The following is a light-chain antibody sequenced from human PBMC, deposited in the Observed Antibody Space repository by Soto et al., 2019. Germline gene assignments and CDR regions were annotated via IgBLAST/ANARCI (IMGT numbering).Light chain of an antibody. J-gene: IGKJ2*01. CDR2: DAS. Sequence: EIVLTQSPATLSLSPGERATLSCRASRIVSSYLPWYQQKPGQAPRLLIYDASNRATGIPARFSGSGSGTDFTLTISSLEPEDFAVYYCQQRSNWPPYTFGQGTKLEIK. V-gene: IGKV3-11*01. CDR1: RIVSSY. CDR3: QQRSNWPPYT.